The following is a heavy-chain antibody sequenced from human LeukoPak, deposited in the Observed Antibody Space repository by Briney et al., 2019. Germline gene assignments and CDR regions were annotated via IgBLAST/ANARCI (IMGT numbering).Heavy chain of an antibody. Sequence: SQTLSLTCAISGDSVSNNSVAWNWIRHSPSRGLEWLGRTYYRSKWYNDYAVSVKGRITINPETAKNQFSLQLNSVTPEDTAVYYCARDMDYYGSGNYYNSRWFDPWGQGTLVTVSS. CDR1: GDSVSNNSVA. CDR3: ARDMDYYGSGNYYNSRWFDP. D-gene: IGHD3-10*01. V-gene: IGHV6-1*01. CDR2: TYYRSKWYN. J-gene: IGHJ5*02.